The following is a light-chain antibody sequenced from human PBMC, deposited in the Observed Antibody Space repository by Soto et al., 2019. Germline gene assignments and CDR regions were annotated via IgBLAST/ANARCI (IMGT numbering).Light chain of an antibody. J-gene: IGLJ2*01. V-gene: IGLV2-11*01. CDR1: SSDVGGFNY. CDR2: DVN. CDR3: CPYAGDYSLI. Sequence: QSALTQPRSVSGSPGQSVTISCTGTSSDVGGFNYVSWYQHHPGKAPKLIIYDVNERPSGVPDRFSGSKSGNTASLTISGLQAEDDTDYYCCPYAGDYSLIFGGGTKVTVL.